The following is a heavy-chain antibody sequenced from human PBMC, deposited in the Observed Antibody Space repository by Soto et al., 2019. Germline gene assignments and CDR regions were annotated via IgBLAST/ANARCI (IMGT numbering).Heavy chain of an antibody. CDR2: ISAYNGKT. CDR3: ARGGDVNYYHGMDV. CDR1: GYTFTSYG. V-gene: IGHV1-18*01. J-gene: IGHJ6*02. Sequence: QVQLVQSGGEVKKPGASVKLSCTASGYTFTSYGISRVRQAPGQGLEWRGWISAYNGKTNYAQNVQGRVTMTTDTSTRTAYRDLRSLRSDDTAVYYCARGGDVNYYHGMDVWGQGTTVTVSS. D-gene: IGHD5-12*01.